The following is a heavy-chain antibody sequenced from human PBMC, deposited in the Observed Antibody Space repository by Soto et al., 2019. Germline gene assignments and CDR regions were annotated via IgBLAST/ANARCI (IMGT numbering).Heavy chain of an antibody. Sequence: PGGCLILSWSAYDLKFNDYAMHWVRQAAGKGLKYVSSISINGVSTYYAEFVNGRFRISIDNSKNTLYLQMNSLRVEDTDVYYCAKDRFLNYWGQGALVTVSS. V-gene: IGHV3-64D*06. D-gene: IGHD3-3*01. CDR2: ISINGVST. J-gene: IGHJ4*02. CDR1: DLKFNDYA. CDR3: AKDRFLNY.